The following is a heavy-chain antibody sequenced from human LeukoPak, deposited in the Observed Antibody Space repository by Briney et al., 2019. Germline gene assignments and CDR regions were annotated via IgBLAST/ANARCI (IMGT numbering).Heavy chain of an antibody. CDR2: IWYDGSNK. CDR3: ARSYYGSGSNYYYGMDV. CDR1: GFIFSRYG. D-gene: IGHD3-10*01. V-gene: IGHV3-33*01. Sequence: GRSLRLSCAASGFIFSRYGMNWVRQAPGKGLEWVAVIWYDGSNKYYAESVKGRFSISRDNSKNTLYLEMNSLRAEDTAVYHCARSYYGSGSNYYYGMDVWGQGTTVTVPS. J-gene: IGHJ6*02.